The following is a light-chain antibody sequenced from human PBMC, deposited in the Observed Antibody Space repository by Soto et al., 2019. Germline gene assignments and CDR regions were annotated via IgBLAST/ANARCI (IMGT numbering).Light chain of an antibody. J-gene: IGKJ1*01. V-gene: IGKV3-15*01. CDR2: GPS. Sequence: EIVMTHSPATLSVCPVEGGYLXGRPSQSVSYNLAWYQQKPGQAPRLLIYGPSTRATGIPARFSGSGSGTEFTLTISSLQSEDFALYYCQQYNNWPRTFGQGTKVDIK. CDR1: QSVSYN. CDR3: QQYNNWPRT.